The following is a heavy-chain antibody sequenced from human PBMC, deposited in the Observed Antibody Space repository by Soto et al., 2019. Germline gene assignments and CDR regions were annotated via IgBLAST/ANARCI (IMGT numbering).Heavy chain of an antibody. CDR1: GYSFTSYW. CDR3: ARQAVAYNGMDV. D-gene: IGHD6-19*01. J-gene: IGHJ6*02. CDR2: IDPSDSYT. V-gene: IGHV5-10-1*01. Sequence: GESLQISCKGSGYSFTSYWISWVRQMPVKGLEWMGRIDPSDSYTNYSPSFQGHVTISADKSISTAYLQWSSLKASDTAMYYCARQAVAYNGMDVWGQGPAVTVSS.